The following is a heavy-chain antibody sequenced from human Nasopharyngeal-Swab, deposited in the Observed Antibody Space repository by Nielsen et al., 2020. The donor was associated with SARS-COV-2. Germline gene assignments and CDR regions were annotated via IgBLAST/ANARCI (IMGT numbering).Heavy chain of an antibody. Sequence: ASVKVSCKASGYTFTSYGISWVRQAPGQGLEWMGWISAYNGNTNYAQKLQGRVTMTTDTSTSTAYMELRSLRSDDTAVYYCATVLLWFGDHAEYFQHWGQGTLVTVSS. D-gene: IGHD3-10*01. J-gene: IGHJ1*01. CDR2: ISAYNGNT. CDR1: GYTFTSYG. V-gene: IGHV1-18*01. CDR3: ATVLLWFGDHAEYFQH.